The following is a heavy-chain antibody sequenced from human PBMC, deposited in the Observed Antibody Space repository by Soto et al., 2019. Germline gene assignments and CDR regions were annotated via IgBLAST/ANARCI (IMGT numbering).Heavy chain of an antibody. J-gene: IGHJ4*02. CDR2: ISYDGSNK. CDR3: AKGVAAAGTLSHLDS. Sequence: QVQLVESGGGVVQPGRSLRLSCAASGFTFSSYGMHWVRQAPGKGLEWVAVISYDGSNKYYADSVKGRFTISRDNSKNTLYLQMNSLRAEETAVYYCAKGVAAAGTLSHLDSGGQGTLVTVSS. CDR1: GFTFSSYG. D-gene: IGHD6-13*01. V-gene: IGHV3-30*18.